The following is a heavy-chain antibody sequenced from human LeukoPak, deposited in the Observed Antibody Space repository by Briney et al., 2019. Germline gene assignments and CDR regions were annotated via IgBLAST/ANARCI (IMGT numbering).Heavy chain of an antibody. Sequence: GGSLRLSCAASGFPFNKFGLHWVRQAPGKGLEWVAFIEDDGSTKYSPGSVRGRFTIPRDNSKKTLYLQMNGLRPEDTALYYCARHISASGVPSHIDYWGQGTLVTVSS. CDR3: ARHISASGVPSHIDY. CDR2: IEDDGSTK. CDR1: GFPFNKFG. D-gene: IGHD2-21*01. V-gene: IGHV3-30*02. J-gene: IGHJ4*02.